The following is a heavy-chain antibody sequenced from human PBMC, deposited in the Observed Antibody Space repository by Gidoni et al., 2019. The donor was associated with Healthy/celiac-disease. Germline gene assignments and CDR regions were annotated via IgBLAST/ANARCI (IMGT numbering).Heavy chain of an antibody. CDR2: ISYDVSNK. J-gene: IGHJ3*02. CDR1: GFTFRSYA. D-gene: IGHD6-13*01. Sequence: QVQLVEYGGGVVQPGRSLRLSCAASGFTFRSYAMHWVRQAQGRGREGVAVISYDVSNKYYADSGNGRFTISRDNSKDTLYLQMNSLGAEYTAVYYCASPKQQLVPDDAFDIWGQGTMVTVSS. CDR3: ASPKQQLVPDDAFDI. V-gene: IGHV3-30*04.